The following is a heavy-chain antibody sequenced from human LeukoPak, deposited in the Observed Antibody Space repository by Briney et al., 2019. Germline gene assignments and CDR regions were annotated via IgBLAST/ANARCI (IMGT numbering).Heavy chain of an antibody. V-gene: IGHV3-30*18. J-gene: IGHJ6*04. CDR1: GFTFSSYG. CDR2: ISYDGSNK. Sequence: GRSLRLSYAASGFTFSSYGMRWVRQTPGKGLEWVAVISYDGSNKYYADSVKGRFTISRDNSKNTLYLQMNSLRAEDTAVYYCAKDLGTVTTDYYYGMDVWGKGTTVTVSS. CDR3: AKDLGTVTTDYYYGMDV. D-gene: IGHD4-17*01.